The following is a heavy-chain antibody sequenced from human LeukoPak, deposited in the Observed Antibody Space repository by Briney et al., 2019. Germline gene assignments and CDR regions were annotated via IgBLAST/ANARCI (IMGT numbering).Heavy chain of an antibody. J-gene: IGHJ4*02. V-gene: IGHV1-69*06. CDR1: GGTFSSYA. CDR2: IIPIFDTA. Sequence: ASVKVSCKASGGTFSSYAISWVRQAPGQGLEWMGGIIPIFDTANYAQNFQGRVTITADKSTSTAYMELSSLRSEDTAVYYCAGTVVTPYFDYRGQGTLVTVSS. CDR3: AGTVVTPYFDY. D-gene: IGHD4-23*01.